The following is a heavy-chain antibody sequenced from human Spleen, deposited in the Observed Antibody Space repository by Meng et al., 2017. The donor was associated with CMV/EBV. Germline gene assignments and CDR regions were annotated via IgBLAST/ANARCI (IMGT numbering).Heavy chain of an antibody. CDR2: IYYTGST. J-gene: IGHJ4*02. D-gene: IGHD3-22*01. CDR1: GGSISSYY. CDR3: ARSVVVVTSSVDY. V-gene: IGHV4-59*01. Sequence: GSLRLSCTVSGGSISSYYWSWIRQPPGKGLEWIGYIYYTGSTNYNPSLKSRVTISVDTSKNQFSLKLSSVTAADRAVYYCARSVVVVTSSVDYWGQGTLVTVSS.